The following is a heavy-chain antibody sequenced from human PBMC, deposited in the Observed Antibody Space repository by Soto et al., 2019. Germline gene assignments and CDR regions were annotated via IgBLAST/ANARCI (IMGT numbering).Heavy chain of an antibody. CDR3: ARDDYKDGGNNWFDP. D-gene: IGHD3-16*01. CDR2: MYTKERT. CDR1: GGSSTNYY. V-gene: IGHV4-4*07. J-gene: IGHJ5*02. Sequence: ETLSLTFTFSGGSSTNYYWSWIRQPAGKGLEWIGRMYTKERTNYNLSFKSRVTMSVDTSKNQFSLKLNAVTAADTAVYYCARDDYKDGGNNWFDPWGQGTLVTVSS.